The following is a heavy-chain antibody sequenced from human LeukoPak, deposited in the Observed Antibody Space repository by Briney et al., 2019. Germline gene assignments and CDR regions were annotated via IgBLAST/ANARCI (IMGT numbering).Heavy chain of an antibody. CDR2: ISAYNGDT. CDR3: ARILRIAAAGSLFYYYAMDV. J-gene: IGHJ6*02. Sequence: GSVKVSCKASGYTFTSYGISWVRQAPGQGLEWMGWISAYNGDTNYAQKLRGRVTMTTDTSTSTAYMELRSLKSDDTAVFFCARILRIAAAGSLFYYYAMDVWGQGTTVTVSS. V-gene: IGHV1-18*01. CDR1: GYTFTSYG. D-gene: IGHD6-13*01.